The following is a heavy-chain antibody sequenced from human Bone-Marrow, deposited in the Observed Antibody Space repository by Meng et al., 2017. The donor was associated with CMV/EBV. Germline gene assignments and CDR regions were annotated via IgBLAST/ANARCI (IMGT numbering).Heavy chain of an antibody. CDR3: ARARNKPTHYFDY. CDR1: GFTFSDYY. D-gene: IGHD1-14*01. V-gene: IGHV3-11*04. J-gene: IGHJ4*02. CDR2: ISSSGSTI. Sequence: GESLKISCAASGFTFSDYYMSWIRQAPGKGLEWVSYISSSGSTIYYADSVKGRFTISRDNAKNSLYLQMNSLRAEDTAVYYCARARNKPTHYFDYWGQGTLVTVYS.